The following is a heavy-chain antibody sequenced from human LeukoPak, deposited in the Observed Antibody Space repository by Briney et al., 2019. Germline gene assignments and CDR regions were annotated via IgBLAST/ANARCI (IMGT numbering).Heavy chain of an antibody. CDR3: AKDCSGGSCYWLFD. J-gene: IGHJ4*02. D-gene: IGHD2-15*01. CDR2: ISFDGSNK. V-gene: IGHV3-30*18. CDR1: RFTFSSYG. Sequence: GGSLRLSCAASRFTFSSYGMHWVRQAPGKGLERVAVISFDGSNKHYADSVKGRFTISRDNSKNTLYLQMNSLRPEDTAVYYCAKDCSGGSCYWLFDWGQGTLVTVSS.